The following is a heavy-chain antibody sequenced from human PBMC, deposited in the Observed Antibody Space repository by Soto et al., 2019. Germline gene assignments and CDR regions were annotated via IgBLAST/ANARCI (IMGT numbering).Heavy chain of an antibody. CDR1: GFTFSSYA. CDR3: AKARGQYSSGWYYYYYGMDV. CDR2: ISGSGGST. V-gene: IGHV3-23*01. Sequence: GGSLRLSCAASGFTFSSYAMSWVRQAPGKGLEWVSAISGSGGSTYYADSVKGRFTISRDNSKNTLYLQMNSLRAEDTAEYYCAKARGQYSSGWYYYYYGMDVWGQGTTVTVSS. D-gene: IGHD6-19*01. J-gene: IGHJ6*02.